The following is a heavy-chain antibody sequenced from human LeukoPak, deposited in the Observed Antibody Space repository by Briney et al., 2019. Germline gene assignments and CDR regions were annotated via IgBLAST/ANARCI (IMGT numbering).Heavy chain of an antibody. CDR1: GGSISSYY. Sequence: PSETLSLTCTVSGGSISSYYWSWIRQPPGKGLEWIGYIYYSGSTNYNPSLKSRVTISVDTSKNQFSLKLSSVTAADTAVYYCATANRYSLYMDVWGKGTTVTVSS. D-gene: IGHD1-14*01. J-gene: IGHJ6*03. CDR3: ATANRYSLYMDV. V-gene: IGHV4-59*01. CDR2: IYYSGST.